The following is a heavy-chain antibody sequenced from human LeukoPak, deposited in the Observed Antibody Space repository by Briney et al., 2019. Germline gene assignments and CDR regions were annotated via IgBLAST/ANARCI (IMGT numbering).Heavy chain of an antibody. Sequence: TSETLSLTCTVSGGSISSSSYYWGWIRQPPGKGLEWIGSIYYSGSTYYNPSLESRVTISVDTSKNQFSLKLSSVTAADTAVYYCARQRKSVLLWFRGFPGFDYWGQGTLVTVSS. D-gene: IGHD3-10*01. CDR3: ARQRKSVLLWFRGFPGFDY. J-gene: IGHJ4*02. CDR1: GGSISSSSYY. CDR2: IYYSGST. V-gene: IGHV4-39*01.